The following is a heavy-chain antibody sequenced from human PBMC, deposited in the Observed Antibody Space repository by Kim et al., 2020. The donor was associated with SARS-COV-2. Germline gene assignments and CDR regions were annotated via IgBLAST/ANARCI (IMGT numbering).Heavy chain of an antibody. Sequence: YPDAVKVRVTISRDDSKNTLHLQMNSLRAEDTAVYYCAKVRGSSWYYFDYWGQGTLVTVSS. CDR3: AKVRGSSWYYFDY. J-gene: IGHJ4*02. V-gene: IGHV3-23*01. D-gene: IGHD6-13*01.